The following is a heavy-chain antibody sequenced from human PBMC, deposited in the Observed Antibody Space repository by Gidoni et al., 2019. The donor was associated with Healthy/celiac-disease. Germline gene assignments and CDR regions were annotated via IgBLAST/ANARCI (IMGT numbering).Heavy chain of an antibody. D-gene: IGHD2-21*02. CDR2: IRYDGSNK. V-gene: IGHV3-30*02. Sequence: QVQLVESGGGVVQPGGYLRLSCAASGFTFSSYGMHWVRQAPGKGLEWVAFIRYDGSNKYYADSVKGRFTISRDNSKNTLYLQMNSLRAEDTAVYYCAKDGKCGGDCYSPDYYGMDVWGQGTTVTVSS. CDR1: GFTFSSYG. CDR3: AKDGKCGGDCYSPDYYGMDV. J-gene: IGHJ6*02.